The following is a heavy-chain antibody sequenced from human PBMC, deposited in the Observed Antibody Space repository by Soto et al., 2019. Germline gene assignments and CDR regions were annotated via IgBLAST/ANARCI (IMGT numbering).Heavy chain of an antibody. CDR1: DFDFSSYG. CDR3: ARDSGWPILNFDN. D-gene: IGHD3-10*01. CDR2: SSYDGRET. Sequence: GGSLRLSCAASDFDFSSYGIHWVRHAPGKGLEWVAASSYDGRETFYADSAKGRFTVSKEMSKNTAFLQMNALRHEDTAVYFCARDSGWPILNFDNWGQGTPVTVSS. V-gene: IGHV3-30*03. J-gene: IGHJ4*02.